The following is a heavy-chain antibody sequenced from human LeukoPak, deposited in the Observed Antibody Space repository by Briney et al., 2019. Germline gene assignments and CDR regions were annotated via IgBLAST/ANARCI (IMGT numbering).Heavy chain of an antibody. Sequence: GGSLRLSCAASGFSFSSYWMHWVRQAPGKGLVWVSRSNGDGGNIRYADSVKGRFTISRDNAKNTLYLQMNSLRAGDTAVYFCARETSGSYSGDWLDPWGQGTLVTVSS. J-gene: IGHJ5*02. V-gene: IGHV3-74*01. CDR2: SNGDGGNI. D-gene: IGHD1-26*01. CDR1: GFSFSSYW. CDR3: ARETSGSYSGDWLDP.